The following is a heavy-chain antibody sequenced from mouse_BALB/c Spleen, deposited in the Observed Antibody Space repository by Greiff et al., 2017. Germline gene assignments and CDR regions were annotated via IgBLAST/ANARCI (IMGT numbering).Heavy chain of an antibody. V-gene: IGHV1-4*01. CDR2: INPSSGYT. J-gene: IGHJ2*01. D-gene: IGHD1-2*01. CDR1: GYTFTSYT. Sequence: QVQLKESGAELARPGASVKMSCKASGYTFTSYTMHWVKQRPGQGLEWIGYINPSSGYTNYNQKFKDKATLTADKSSSTAYMQLSSLTSEDSAVYYWARYYGYVFDYWGQGTTLTGSS. CDR3: ARYYGYVFDY.